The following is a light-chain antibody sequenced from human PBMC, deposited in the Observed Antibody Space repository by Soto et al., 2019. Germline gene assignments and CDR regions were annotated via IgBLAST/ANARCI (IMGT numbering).Light chain of an antibody. Sequence: EIVLTQSPGTLSXSPXEXXXLXXRXXQSVXSSYLAWYQQKPGQAPRLLIYGASSRATGIPDRFSGSGSGTDFTLTISRLEPEDFAVYYCQQYGSSPWTFGQGTKVEIK. V-gene: IGKV3-20*01. J-gene: IGKJ1*01. CDR2: GAS. CDR3: QQYGSSPWT. CDR1: QSVXSSY.